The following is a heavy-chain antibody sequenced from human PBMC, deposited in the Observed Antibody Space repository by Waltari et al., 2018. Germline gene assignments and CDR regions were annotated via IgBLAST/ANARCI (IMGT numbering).Heavy chain of an antibody. D-gene: IGHD3-10*01. Sequence: QVQLVQSGAEVKKPGSSVKVSCKASGGTFSSYAISWVRQAPGQGLEWMGGIIPILATANYARKFQGRVTITADESTSTAYMELSSLISEDTAVYYCARFRTSDYRGSYYYYGMDVWGQGTTVTVSS. CDR1: GGTFSSYA. CDR3: ARFRTSDYRGSYYYYGMDV. V-gene: IGHV1-69*01. CDR2: IIPILATA. J-gene: IGHJ6*02.